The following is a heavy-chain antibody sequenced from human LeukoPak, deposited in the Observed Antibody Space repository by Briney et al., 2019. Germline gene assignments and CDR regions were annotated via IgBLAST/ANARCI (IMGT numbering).Heavy chain of an antibody. CDR3: ARVTKVTTARTYYYGMDV. D-gene: IGHD4-17*01. J-gene: IGHJ6*02. V-gene: IGHV3-48*01. Sequence: GSLRLPCAASGFTFSSYSMNWVRQAPGKGLEWVSYISSSSSTIYYADSVKGRFTISRDNAKNSLYLQMNSLRAEDTAVYYCARVTKVTTARTYYYGMDVWGQGTTVTVSS. CDR1: GFTFSSYS. CDR2: ISSSSSTI.